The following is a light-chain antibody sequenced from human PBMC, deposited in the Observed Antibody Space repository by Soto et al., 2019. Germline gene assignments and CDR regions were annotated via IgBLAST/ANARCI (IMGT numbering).Light chain of an antibody. J-gene: IGKJ5*01. CDR3: QQYGSSPIT. CDR2: GAS. Sequence: EIVLTQSPGTLSLSPGERATLSCRASQSVSSSYLAWYQQKPGQAPRLLIYGASSRATGIPDRFSGSGSGTDFSLAISRLEPEDLAVYYCQQYGSSPITFGQGTRLEIK. V-gene: IGKV3-20*01. CDR1: QSVSSSY.